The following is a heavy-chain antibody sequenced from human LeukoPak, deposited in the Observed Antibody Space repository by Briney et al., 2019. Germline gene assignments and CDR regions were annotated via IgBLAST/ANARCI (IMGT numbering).Heavy chain of an antibody. CDR2: IYTSGAT. CDR3: AKDHGMYHLDY. Sequence: AGGSLRLSCAASGFTVSSSYMSWVRQAPGKGLEWVSLIYTSGATYYADPVKGRFTISRDNSKNTLHLQMNSLRAEDTAVYYCAKDHGMYHLDYWGQGTLVTVSS. D-gene: IGHD2-2*01. CDR1: GFTVSSSY. J-gene: IGHJ4*02. V-gene: IGHV3-53*01.